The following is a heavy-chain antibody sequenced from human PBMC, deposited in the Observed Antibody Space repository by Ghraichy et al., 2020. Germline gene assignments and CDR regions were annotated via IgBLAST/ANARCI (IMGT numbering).Heavy chain of an antibody. CDR1: GFIFSGSA. J-gene: IGHJ3*02. V-gene: IGHV3-73*01. CDR2: IASKANSYAT. D-gene: IGHD2-8*01. CDR3: TANTFDI. Sequence: GGSLRLSCAASGFIFSGSAMHWVRQASGKGLEWVGRIASKANSYATQYAASVKGRFTISRDDAKNTAYLQMNSLKTEDSAVYFCTANTFDIWGQGTMVTVSS.